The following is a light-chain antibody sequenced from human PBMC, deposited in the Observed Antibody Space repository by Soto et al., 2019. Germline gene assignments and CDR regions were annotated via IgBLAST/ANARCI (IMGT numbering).Light chain of an antibody. CDR3: QQRSDWIT. J-gene: IGKJ5*01. V-gene: IGKV3-11*01. CDR1: HSISNY. Sequence: IVLTQSPSTLSSSPGERATLSCRASHSISNYLAWYQQKPGQAPRLLIYDASTRATGIPARFSGSGSGTDFTLTISSLEPEDFAVYYCQQRSDWITVGQGTRLEIK. CDR2: DAS.